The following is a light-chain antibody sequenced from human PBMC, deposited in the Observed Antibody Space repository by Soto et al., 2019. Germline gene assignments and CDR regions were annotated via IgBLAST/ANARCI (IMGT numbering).Light chain of an antibody. V-gene: IGLV2-14*01. Sequence: QSALTQPPSASGSPGQSVTISCTGTSSDIGGHNYVSWYQQHPGEAPKLMIYEVNIRPSGVSNRFSGSKSGNTASLTISGLQAEDEADYYCSSYTSTFTVVFGEGTKLTVL. CDR2: EVN. J-gene: IGLJ2*01. CDR1: SSDIGGHNY. CDR3: SSYTSTFTVV.